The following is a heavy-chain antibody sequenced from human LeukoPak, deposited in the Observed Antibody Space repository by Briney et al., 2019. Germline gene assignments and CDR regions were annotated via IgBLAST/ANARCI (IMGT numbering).Heavy chain of an antibody. CDR2: IYPYSGDT. V-gene: IGHV1-2*02. CDR1: GYTFTGYY. CDR3: ARSNIATRRGENWFDP. D-gene: IGHD6-6*01. J-gene: IGHJ5*01. Sequence: ASVKVSCKASGYTFTGYYIHWVRQAPGQGLEWMGWIYPYSGDTNYAQNFQGRVTMTRDTSVSTTCMELSSLTSDDTAVYYCARSNIATRRGENWFDPWGQGTLVTVSS.